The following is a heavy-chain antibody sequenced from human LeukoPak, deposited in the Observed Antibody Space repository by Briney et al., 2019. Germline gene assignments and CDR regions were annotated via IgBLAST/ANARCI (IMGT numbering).Heavy chain of an antibody. Sequence: GASVKVSCKASGHTFTSYDINWVRRATGQGLEWMGWMNPDSGNTGYAQKFQGRVTVTRNPSISTAYMELSSLTSEDTAVYYCARRIAAAGVGIVYWGQGTLVTVSS. V-gene: IGHV1-8*01. J-gene: IGHJ4*02. CDR1: GHTFTSYD. CDR3: ARRIAAAGVGIVY. D-gene: IGHD6-13*01. CDR2: MNPDSGNT.